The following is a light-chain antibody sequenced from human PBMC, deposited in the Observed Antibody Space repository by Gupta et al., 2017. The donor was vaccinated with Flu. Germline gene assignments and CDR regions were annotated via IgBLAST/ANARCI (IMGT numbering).Light chain of an antibody. J-gene: IGLJ1*01. V-gene: IGLV1-51*02. CDR2: ENN. CDR1: SSNIGSDS. Sequence: QSMLTQPPSVSAAPGQKVTISCSGSSSNIGSDSVSWYQQVPGTAPKLLIYENNKRPSGSPDRFSGFKSGTSATLGITGLQTGDEADYFCGTWNNSLSVSYVFGTGTKVTVL. CDR3: GTWNNSLSVSYV.